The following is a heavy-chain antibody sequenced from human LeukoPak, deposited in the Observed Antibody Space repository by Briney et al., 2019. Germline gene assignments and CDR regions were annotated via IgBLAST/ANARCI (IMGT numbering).Heavy chain of an antibody. V-gene: IGHV3-23*01. CDR3: AKDGSYYYMDV. CDR1: GFTFSSYA. CDR2: ISGSAGST. Sequence: GGSLRLSCAASGFTFSSYAMSWVRQAPGKGLEWVSAISGSAGSTYYADSVKGRFTISRDNSKNTVFLQMDSLRAEDTAVYYCAKDGSYYYMDVWGKGTTVSISS. J-gene: IGHJ6*03.